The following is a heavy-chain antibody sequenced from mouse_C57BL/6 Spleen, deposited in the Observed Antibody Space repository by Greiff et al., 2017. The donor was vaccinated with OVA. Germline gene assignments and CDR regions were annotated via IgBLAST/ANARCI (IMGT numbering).Heavy chain of an antibody. CDR2: IDPSDSYT. CDR1: GYTFTSYW. CDR3: ARTTVVAPMDY. V-gene: IGHV1-50*01. J-gene: IGHJ4*01. Sequence: VQLQQPGAELVKPGASVKLSCKASGYTFTSYWMQWVKQRPGPGLEWIGEIDPSDSYTNYNQKFKGKATLTVDTSSSTSYMQLSSLTSEDAAVYYCARTTVVAPMDYWGQGTSVTVSS. D-gene: IGHD1-1*01.